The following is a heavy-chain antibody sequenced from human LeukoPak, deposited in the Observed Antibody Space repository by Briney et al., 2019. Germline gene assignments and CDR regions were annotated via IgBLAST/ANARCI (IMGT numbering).Heavy chain of an antibody. V-gene: IGHV3-66*01. J-gene: IGHJ4*02. CDR3: AGSAVTNLDS. CDR2: IHSGGAT. D-gene: IGHD4-23*01. Sequence: GGSLRLSCAASGFTVTSNFMSWVRQAPGKGLECVSVIHSGGATYYADSVKGRFTISRDISKNALYLQMNSLRGDDTAVYYCAGSAVTNLDSWGQGNLVTVSS. CDR1: GFTVTSNF.